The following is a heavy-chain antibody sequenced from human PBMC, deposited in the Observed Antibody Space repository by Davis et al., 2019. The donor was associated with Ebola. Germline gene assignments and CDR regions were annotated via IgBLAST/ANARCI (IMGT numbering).Heavy chain of an antibody. V-gene: IGHV6-1*01. CDR1: GDSVSSNSAA. CDR3: ARDAGDYRDEGIDY. CDR2: TYYRSKWYN. J-gene: IGHJ4*02. Sequence: SQTLSLTCAISGDSVSSNSAAWNWIRQPPSRGLEWLGRTYYRSKWYNDYAVSVKSRITINPDTSKNQFSLQLNSVTPEDTAVYYCARDAGDYRDEGIDYWGQGTLVTVSS. D-gene: IGHD3-16*01.